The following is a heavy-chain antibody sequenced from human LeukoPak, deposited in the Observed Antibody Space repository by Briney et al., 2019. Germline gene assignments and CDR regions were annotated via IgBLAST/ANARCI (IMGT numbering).Heavy chain of an antibody. CDR2: IYHSSST. Sequence: SETLSLTCGVSGGSISSSNWWSWGRQPPGKVLEWIGEIYHSSSTNYNPSLRSRVTISVDKSKNQFSLRLSSVTAADTAVYYCARSTGDYYDSMENAFDIWGQGTKVTVSS. V-gene: IGHV4-4*02. D-gene: IGHD3-22*01. CDR1: GGSISSSNW. J-gene: IGHJ3*02. CDR3: ARSTGDYYDSMENAFDI.